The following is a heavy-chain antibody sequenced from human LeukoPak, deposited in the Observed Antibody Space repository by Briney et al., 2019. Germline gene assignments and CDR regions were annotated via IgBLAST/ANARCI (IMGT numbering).Heavy chain of an antibody. CDR3: ARKYPDHWFDP. CDR2: INHSGST. D-gene: IGHD6-6*01. V-gene: IGHV4-34*01. J-gene: IGHJ5*02. CDR1: GGSLSGYY. Sequence: PSETLSLTCAVYGGSLSGYYWSWIRQPPGKGLEWIGEINHSGSTNYNPSLKSRVTISVDTSKNQFSLKLRSVTAADTAVYYCARKYPDHWFDPWGQGTLVTVSS.